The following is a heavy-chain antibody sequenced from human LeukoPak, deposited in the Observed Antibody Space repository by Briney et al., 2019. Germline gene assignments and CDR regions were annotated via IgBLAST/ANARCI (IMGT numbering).Heavy chain of an antibody. Sequence: PSETLSLTCTASGGSISSYYWSWIRQPPGKGLEWIGYIYYSGSTNYNPSLKSRVTMSVDTSKNQFSLKLSSVTAADTAVYYCARLSTVTTSFDYWGQGTLVTVSS. V-gene: IGHV4-59*12. D-gene: IGHD4-17*01. CDR2: IYYSGST. CDR3: ARLSTVTTSFDY. J-gene: IGHJ4*02. CDR1: GGSISSYY.